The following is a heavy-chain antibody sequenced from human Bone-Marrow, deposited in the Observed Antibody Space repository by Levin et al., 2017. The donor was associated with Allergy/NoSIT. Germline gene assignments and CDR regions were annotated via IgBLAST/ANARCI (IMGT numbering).Heavy chain of an antibody. CDR2: MFYTGNT. J-gene: IGHJ4*02. Sequence: SETLSLTCTVSGGSITSSSYFWGWIRQPPGKGLEWIGTMFYTGNTYYNPSLQSRVTISVDTSKYQFSLRLTSVTAADTAVYYCARPMRDWGQGTLVTVSS. CDR1: GGSITSSSYF. CDR3: ARPMRD. V-gene: IGHV4-39*01.